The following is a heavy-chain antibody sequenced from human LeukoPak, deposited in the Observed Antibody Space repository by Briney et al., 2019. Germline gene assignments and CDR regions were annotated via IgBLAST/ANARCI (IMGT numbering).Heavy chain of an antibody. Sequence: GGSLRPSCVVSGFTFSSYNMNWVRQAPGKGLEWVSYISSGSSTIYYADSVRGRFTFSRDNAKNSLFLQMNSLRDEDTAIYYCARGQWYFDFWGQGTLVTVSS. CDR1: GFTFSSYN. J-gene: IGHJ4*02. CDR3: ARGQWYFDF. V-gene: IGHV3-48*02. CDR2: ISSGSSTI. D-gene: IGHD2-8*01.